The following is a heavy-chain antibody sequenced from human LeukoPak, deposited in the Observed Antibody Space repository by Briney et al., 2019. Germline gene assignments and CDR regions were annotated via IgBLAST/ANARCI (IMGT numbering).Heavy chain of an antibody. CDR3: ARDGRLYGSGKVPIDY. CDR2: ISYDGSNK. J-gene: IGHJ4*02. V-gene: IGHV3-30-3*01. CDR1: GFTFSSYA. Sequence: PGRSLRLSCAASGFTFSSYAMHWVRQAPSKGLEWVAVISYDGSNKYYADSVKGRFTISRDNSKNTLYLQMNSLRAEDTAVYYCARDGRLYGSGKVPIDYWGQGTLVTVSS. D-gene: IGHD3-10*01.